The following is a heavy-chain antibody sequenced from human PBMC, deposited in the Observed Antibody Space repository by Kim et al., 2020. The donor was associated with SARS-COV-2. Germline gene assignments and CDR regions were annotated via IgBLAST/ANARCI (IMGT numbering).Heavy chain of an antibody. J-gene: IGHJ4*02. CDR1: GGSISSGGYY. CDR3: VAVGATTHYYFDY. D-gene: IGHD1-26*01. V-gene: IGHV4-31*03. CDR2: IYYSGST. Sequence: SETLSLTCTVSGGSISSGGYYWSWIRQHPGKGLEWIGYIYYSGSTYYNPSLKSRVTISVDTSKNQFSLKLSSVTAADTAVYYCVAVGATTHYYFDYWGQGTLVTVSS.